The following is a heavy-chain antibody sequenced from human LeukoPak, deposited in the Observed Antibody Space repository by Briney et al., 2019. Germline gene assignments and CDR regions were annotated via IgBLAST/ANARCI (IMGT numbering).Heavy chain of an antibody. CDR2: IWYDGSNK. D-gene: IGHD1-26*01. V-gene: IGHV3-33*01. Sequence: PGGSLRLSCAASGFTFSSYGMHWVRQAPGKGLEWVAVIWYDGSNKYYADSVKGRFTISRDNSKNTLYLQMNSLRAEDTAVYYCARDVNSGSYYKSDGFDIWGQGTMVTVSS. CDR3: ARDVNSGSYYKSDGFDI. J-gene: IGHJ3*02. CDR1: GFTFSSYG.